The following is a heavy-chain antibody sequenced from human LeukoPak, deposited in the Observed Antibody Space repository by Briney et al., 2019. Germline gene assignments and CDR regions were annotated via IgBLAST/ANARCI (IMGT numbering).Heavy chain of an antibody. CDR1: GFTFSSYW. CDR3: AKDFRRELDGMDV. Sequence: GGSLRLSCAASGFTFSSYWMHWVRQAPGKGLVWVSRINSDGSSTSYADSVKGRFTISRDNAKNTLYLQMNSLRAEDTAVYYCAKDFRRELDGMDVWGQGTTVTVSS. D-gene: IGHD1-7*01. CDR2: INSDGSST. V-gene: IGHV3-74*01. J-gene: IGHJ6*02.